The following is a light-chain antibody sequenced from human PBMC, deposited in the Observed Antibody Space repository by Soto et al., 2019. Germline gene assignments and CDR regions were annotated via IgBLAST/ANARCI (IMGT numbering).Light chain of an antibody. CDR2: SND. Sequence: QPVLTQPPSASGTPGKRVTISGSGSSSNIETNDIYWHQQLPGSAPKLLIYSNDQRPSGVPDRFSASKSGTSASLAISGLRSEDEAEYFCATWDDSLSGVVFGGGTKLTVL. CDR3: ATWDDSLSGVV. V-gene: IGLV1-47*02. CDR1: SSNIETND. J-gene: IGLJ2*01.